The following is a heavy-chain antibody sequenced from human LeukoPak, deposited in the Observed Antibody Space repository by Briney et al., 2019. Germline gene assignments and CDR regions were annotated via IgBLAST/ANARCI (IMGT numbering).Heavy chain of an antibody. Sequence: SETLSLTCAVYGGSFSGCYWSWIRQPPGKGLEWIGEINHSGSTNYNPSLKSRVTISVDTSKNQFSLKLSSVTAADTAVYYCARGQGIVVVVAATQRVYFDYWGQGTLVTVSS. CDR1: GGSFSGCY. V-gene: IGHV4-34*01. J-gene: IGHJ4*02. CDR3: ARGQGIVVVVAATQRVYFDY. D-gene: IGHD2-15*01. CDR2: INHSGST.